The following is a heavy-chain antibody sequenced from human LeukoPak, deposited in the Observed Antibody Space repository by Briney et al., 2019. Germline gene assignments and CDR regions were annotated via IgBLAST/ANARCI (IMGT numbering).Heavy chain of an antibody. CDR2: ISSSSSYI. CDR3: ARDRTDYGDHGGPDY. CDR1: GFTFSSYS. Sequence: GGSLRLSCAASGFTFSSYSMNWVRQAPGKGLEWVSSISSSSSYIYYADSVKGRFTISRDNAKNSLYLQMNSLRAEDTAVYYCARDRTDYGDHGGPDYWGQGTLVTVSS. V-gene: IGHV3-21*04. J-gene: IGHJ4*02. D-gene: IGHD4-17*01.